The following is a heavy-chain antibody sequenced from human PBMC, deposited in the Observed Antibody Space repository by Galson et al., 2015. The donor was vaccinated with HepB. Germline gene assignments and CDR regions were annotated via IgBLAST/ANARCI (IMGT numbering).Heavy chain of an antibody. J-gene: IGHJ4*02. CDR1: GGTFSSYT. Sequence: SVKVSCKTSGGTFSSYTISWVRQAPGQGLEWMGRIIPILGIANYAQKFQGRVTITADKSTSTAYMELSSLRSEDTAVYYCASPTYYYDSSGLNFDYWGQGTLVTVSS. V-gene: IGHV1-69*02. D-gene: IGHD3-22*01. CDR2: IIPILGIA. CDR3: ASPTYYYDSSGLNFDY.